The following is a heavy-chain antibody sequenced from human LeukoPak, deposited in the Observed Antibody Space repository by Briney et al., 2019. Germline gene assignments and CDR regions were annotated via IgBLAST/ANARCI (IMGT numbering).Heavy chain of an antibody. CDR1: GFTFSNSA. D-gene: IGHD3-10*02. CDR2: ISSSGSTI. J-gene: IGHJ6*04. V-gene: IGHV3-48*03. Sequence: GGSLRLSCAASGFTFSNSAMTWVRQAPGKGLEWVSYISSSGSTIYYADSVKGRFTISRDNAKNSLYLQMNSLRAEDTAVYYCAELGITMIGGVWGKGTTVTISS. CDR3: AELGITMIGGV.